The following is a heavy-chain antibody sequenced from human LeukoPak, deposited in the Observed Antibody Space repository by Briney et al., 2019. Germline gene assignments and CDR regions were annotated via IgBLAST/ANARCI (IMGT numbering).Heavy chain of an antibody. J-gene: IGHJ4*02. CDR2: ISGSGVSA. Sequence: GGSLRLSCAASGFTFSSYAMSWVRQAPGKGLEWVSAISGSGVSAYYTDSVKGRFTIPRDNSKNTLYLQMNSLRAEDTAVYYCAKAVAAAANPSLFDYWGQGTLVTVSS. V-gene: IGHV3-23*01. CDR1: GFTFSSYA. CDR3: AKAVAAAANPSLFDY. D-gene: IGHD6-13*01.